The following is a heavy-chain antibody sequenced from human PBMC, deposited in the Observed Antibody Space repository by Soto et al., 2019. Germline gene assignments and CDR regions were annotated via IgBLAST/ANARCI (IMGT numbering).Heavy chain of an antibody. Sequence: PSETLSLTCSVSGGSISSNNYYWGWIRQPPGQGLEWIGSIHYSGSTYDGPSLKSRVAMSIDTSKNQFSLKVRSVTAADTAVYYCARGKRGSSWYRGEEKYYYYGMDVWGQGTPVTVSS. CDR2: IHYSGST. J-gene: IGHJ6*02. CDR3: ARGKRGSSWYRGEEKYYYYGMDV. CDR1: GGSISSNNYY. D-gene: IGHD6-13*01. V-gene: IGHV4-39*01.